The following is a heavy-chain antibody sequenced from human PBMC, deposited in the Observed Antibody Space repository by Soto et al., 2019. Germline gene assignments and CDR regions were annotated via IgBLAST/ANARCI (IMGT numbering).Heavy chain of an antibody. Sequence: SETLSLTCAVSGGSISSSNWWSWVRQPPGXGLEWIGEIYHSGSTNYNPSLKSRVTISVDKSKNQFSLKLSSVTAADTAVYYCARDSYGSGSYYSYNWFDPWGQGTLVTVSS. J-gene: IGHJ5*02. V-gene: IGHV4-4*02. CDR2: IYHSGST. D-gene: IGHD3-10*01. CDR3: ARDSYGSGSYYSYNWFDP. CDR1: GGSISSSNW.